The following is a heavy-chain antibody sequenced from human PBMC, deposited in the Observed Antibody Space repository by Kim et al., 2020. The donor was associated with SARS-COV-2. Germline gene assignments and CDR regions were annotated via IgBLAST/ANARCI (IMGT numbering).Heavy chain of an antibody. CDR3: ARVAPYYDSSGYYFPHFDY. Sequence: SETLSLTCTVSGYSISSGYYWGWIRQPPGKGLEWIGSIYHSGSTYYNPSLKSRVTISVDTSKNQFSLKLSSVTAADTAVYYCARVAPYYDSSGYYFPHFDYWGQGTLVTVSS. CDR1: GYSISSGYY. V-gene: IGHV4-38-2*02. CDR2: IYHSGST. J-gene: IGHJ4*02. D-gene: IGHD3-22*01.